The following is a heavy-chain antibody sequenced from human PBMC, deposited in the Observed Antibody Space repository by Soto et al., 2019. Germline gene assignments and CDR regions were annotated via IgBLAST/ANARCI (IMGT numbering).Heavy chain of an antibody. Sequence: GPQRLCSAASGCNFVNYASSRVRHMPGKGLEWVSTIGGGDGSTYYADSVKGRFTISRDNSNSALYLQMNSLRVGDTAIYYCAKGILVKPPGTRTFDIWGQGTTVTVSS. D-gene: IGHD6-13*01. V-gene: IGHV3-23*01. CDR1: GCNFVNYA. CDR3: AKGILVKPPGTRTFDI. CDR2: IGGGDGST. J-gene: IGHJ3*02.